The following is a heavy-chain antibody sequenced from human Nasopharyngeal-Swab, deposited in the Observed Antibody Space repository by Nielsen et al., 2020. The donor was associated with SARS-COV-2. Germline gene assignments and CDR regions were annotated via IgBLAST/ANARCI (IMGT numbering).Heavy chain of an antibody. CDR2: IIPIFGTA. CDR3: AREGYYGSGSYAPFDY. J-gene: IGHJ4*02. V-gene: IGHV1-69*01. Sequence: WVRQAPGQGLEWMGGIIPIFGTANYAQKFQGRVTITADESTSTAYMELSSLRSEDTAVYYCAREGYYGSGSYAPFDYWGRGTLVTDSS. D-gene: IGHD3-10*01.